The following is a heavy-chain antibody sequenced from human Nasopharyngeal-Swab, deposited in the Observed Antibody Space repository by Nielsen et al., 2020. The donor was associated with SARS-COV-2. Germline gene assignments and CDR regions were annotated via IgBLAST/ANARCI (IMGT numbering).Heavy chain of an antibody. CDR1: GGSISSGGYY. J-gene: IGHJ3*02. CDR3: ARARITMIVVVDAFDI. D-gene: IGHD3-22*01. V-gene: IGHV4-31*03. CDR2: IYDSGST. Sequence: SETLSLTCTVSGGSISSGGYYWSWIRQHPGKGLEWIGYIYDSGSTYYNPSLKSRVTISVDTSKNQFSLKLSSVTAADTAVYYCARARITMIVVVDAFDIWGQGTMVTVSS.